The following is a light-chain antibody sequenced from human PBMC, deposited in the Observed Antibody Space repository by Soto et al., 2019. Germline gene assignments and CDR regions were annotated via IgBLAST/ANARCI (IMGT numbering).Light chain of an antibody. Sequence: QSALTQPPSASGTPGQTVTISCSGSSSNIGSNTVSWYQQPPGTAPKLLIYNNNQRPSGVRDRFSGSRSGTSASLAISGLQSEDEADYYCAVWDDSLSGYVFGTGTKVTVL. CDR3: AVWDDSLSGYV. CDR1: SSNIGSNT. CDR2: NNN. J-gene: IGLJ1*01. V-gene: IGLV1-44*01.